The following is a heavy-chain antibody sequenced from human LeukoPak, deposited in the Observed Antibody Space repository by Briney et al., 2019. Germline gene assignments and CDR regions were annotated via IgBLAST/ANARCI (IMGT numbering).Heavy chain of an antibody. J-gene: IGHJ5*02. V-gene: IGHV1-46*01. CDR3: ARDKGGSGWYGAWFDP. D-gene: IGHD6-19*01. CDR2: INPSGGST. CDR1: GYTFTSYY. Sequence: ASVKVSCKASGYTFTSYYMHWVRQAPGQGLEWMGIINPSGGSTSYAQKFQGRVTMTRDTSTSTVYMELSSLRSEDTAVYYCARDKGGSGWYGAWFDPWGQGTLVTVSS.